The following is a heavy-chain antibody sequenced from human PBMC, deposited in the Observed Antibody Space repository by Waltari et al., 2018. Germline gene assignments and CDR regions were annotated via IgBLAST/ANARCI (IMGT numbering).Heavy chain of an antibody. CDR3: ARRGDYYDSSDYYPGPFDY. Sequence: QVQLQESGPGLVKPSEPLSLTCAVSGYSISSGYYWGWIRQPPGTGLEWIGSIYHSGSTYYNPSLKSRVTISVDTSKNQFSLKLSSVTAADTAVYYCARRGDYYDSSDYYPGPFDYWGQGTLVTVSS. CDR1: GYSISSGYY. CDR2: IYHSGST. V-gene: IGHV4-38-2*01. J-gene: IGHJ4*02. D-gene: IGHD3-22*01.